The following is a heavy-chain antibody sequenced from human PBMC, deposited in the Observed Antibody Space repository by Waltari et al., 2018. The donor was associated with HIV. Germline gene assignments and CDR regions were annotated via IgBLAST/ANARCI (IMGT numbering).Heavy chain of an antibody. CDR1: GYTFTGYY. CDR2: INPNSGGI. V-gene: IGHV1-2*02. CDR3: ARGGGSGWDKNCFDY. J-gene: IGHJ4*02. Sequence: QVQLVQSGAEVKKPGASVKVSCKASGYTFTGYYMHWVRQAPGKGLDWMGWINPNSGGINTAARFKGRGTMTSDTSISTAYMELSRLRSDDTAVYYCARGGGSGWDKNCFDYWGQGTLVTVSA. D-gene: IGHD6-19*01.